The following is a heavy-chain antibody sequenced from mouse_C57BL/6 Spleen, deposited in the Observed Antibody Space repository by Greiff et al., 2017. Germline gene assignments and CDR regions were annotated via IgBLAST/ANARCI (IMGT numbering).Heavy chain of an antibody. Sequence: EVQVVESGPGLVKPSQSLSLTCSVTGYSITSGYYWNWIRQFPGNKLEWMGYISYDGSNNYNPSLKNRISITRDTSKNQFFLKLNSVTTEDTATYYCARGRGSKDYFDYWGQGTTLTVSS. CDR2: ISYDGSN. CDR1: GYSITSGYY. V-gene: IGHV3-6*01. J-gene: IGHJ2*01. CDR3: ARGRGSKDYFDY.